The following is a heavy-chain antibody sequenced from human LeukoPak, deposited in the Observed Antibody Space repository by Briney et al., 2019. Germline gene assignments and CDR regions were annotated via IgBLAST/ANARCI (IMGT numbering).Heavy chain of an antibody. D-gene: IGHD3-22*01. V-gene: IGHV1-8*01. Sequence: ASVKVSCKASGYTFSNFDINWVRQATGQGLEWMGWMNPKTGNTGSAQKLQGRVTITGNTSISTAYMELSSLRSEDTAVYYCAADDYYDSSGYYDFDYWGQGTLVTVSS. J-gene: IGHJ4*02. CDR3: AADDYYDSSGYYDFDY. CDR1: GYTFSNFD. CDR2: MNPKTGNT.